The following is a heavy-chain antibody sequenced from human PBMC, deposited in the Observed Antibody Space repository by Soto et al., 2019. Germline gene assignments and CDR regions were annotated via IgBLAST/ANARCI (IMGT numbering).Heavy chain of an antibody. D-gene: IGHD3-16*02. Sequence: QVQLQQWGAGLLKPSYTLSLTCAVYGGSFSGYYWSWIRQPPGKGLEWIGEINHSGSTNYNPSLKSRVTISVDTSKNQFSLKLSSVTAADTAVYYCARGPPLRLGELSSLGPGYWGQGTLVTVSS. V-gene: IGHV4-34*01. CDR1: GGSFSGYY. CDR2: INHSGST. J-gene: IGHJ4*02. CDR3: ARGPPLRLGELSSLGPGY.